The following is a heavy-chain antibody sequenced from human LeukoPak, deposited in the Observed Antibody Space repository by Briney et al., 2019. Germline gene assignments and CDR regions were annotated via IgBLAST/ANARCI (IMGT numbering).Heavy chain of an antibody. Sequence: GGSLRLSCAASGFTFSSYAMHWVRQAPGKGLEWVAVISYDGSNKYYADSVKGRFTITRDNSKNTLYLQMNSLRAEDTAIYYCAKARVVVTAIQDYWGQGTLVTVSS. V-gene: IGHV3-30-3*01. D-gene: IGHD2-21*02. J-gene: IGHJ4*02. CDR2: ISYDGSNK. CDR1: GFTFSSYA. CDR3: AKARVVVTAIQDY.